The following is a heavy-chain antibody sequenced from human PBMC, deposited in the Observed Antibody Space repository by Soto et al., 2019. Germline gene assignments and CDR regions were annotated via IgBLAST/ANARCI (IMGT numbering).Heavy chain of an antibody. J-gene: IGHJ6*02. CDR1: GFTFSSYA. D-gene: IGHD3-10*01. CDR3: ARGDRGGSGSPASYYYSGLDV. Sequence: DVQVLESGGDLVQPGGSLRLSCAASGFTFSSYAMSWVRQAPGKGLEWVSSVSAGGDMTYYSDSVKGRFTISRDNSNNALFLQMNGLRIEDTALYYCARGDRGGSGSPASYYYSGLDVWGQGDTLTVS. CDR2: VSAGGDMT. V-gene: IGHV3-23*01.